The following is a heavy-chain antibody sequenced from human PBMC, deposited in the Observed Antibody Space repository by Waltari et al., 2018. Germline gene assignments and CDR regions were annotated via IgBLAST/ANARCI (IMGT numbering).Heavy chain of an antibody. CDR1: GFTFSSYS. V-gene: IGHV3-48*04. Sequence: EVQLVESGGGLVQPGGSLRLSCAASGFTFSSYSMNWVRQAPGKGLEWVSYISSSSSTIYSADSVKGRFTISRDNAKNSLYLQMNSLRAEDTAVYYCARVSTYYYDSSGYSFDYWGQGTLVTVSS. CDR3: ARVSTYYYDSSGYSFDY. D-gene: IGHD3-22*01. CDR2: ISSSSSTI. J-gene: IGHJ4*02.